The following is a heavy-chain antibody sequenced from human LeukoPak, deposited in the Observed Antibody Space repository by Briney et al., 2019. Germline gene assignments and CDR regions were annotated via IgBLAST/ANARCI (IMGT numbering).Heavy chain of an antibody. CDR2: MNPNSGNT. D-gene: IGHD4-17*01. Sequence: ASVKVSCKASGHTFTSYDINWVRQATGQGLEWMGWMNPNSGNTGYAQKFQGRVTITRNTSISTAYMELSSLRSEDTAVYYCARGTVTTSLNYYYYYMDVWGKGTTVTVSS. CDR3: ARGTVTTSLNYYYYYMDV. J-gene: IGHJ6*03. V-gene: IGHV1-8*03. CDR1: GHTFTSYD.